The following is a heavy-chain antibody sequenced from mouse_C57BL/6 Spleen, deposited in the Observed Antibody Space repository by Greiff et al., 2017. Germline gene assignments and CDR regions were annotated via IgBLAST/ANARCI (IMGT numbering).Heavy chain of an antibody. J-gene: IGHJ2*01. V-gene: IGHV1-55*01. CDR2: IYPGSGST. D-gene: IGHD1-1*01. CDR1: GYTFTSYW. Sequence: QVQLQQSGAELVKPGASVKMSCKASGYTFTSYWITWVKQRPGQGLEWIGDIYPGSGSTNYNEKFKSKATLTVDTSSSTAYMQLSSLTSEDSAVYYCAITTVVATKYFDYWGQGTTLTVSS. CDR3: AITTVVATKYFDY.